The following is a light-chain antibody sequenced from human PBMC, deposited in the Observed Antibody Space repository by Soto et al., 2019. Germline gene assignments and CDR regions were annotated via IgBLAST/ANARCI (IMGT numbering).Light chain of an antibody. V-gene: IGLV2-14*01. J-gene: IGLJ3*02. Sequence: QSVLTQPASVSGSPGQSITISCTGTSSDVGGYNSVSWYQHHPGKAPKLMIYEVSNRPSGVSNRVSGSKSGNTASLTISGLQAEDEADYYCAAWDDSLNGWVFGGGTKVTVL. CDR3: AAWDDSLNGWV. CDR2: EVS. CDR1: SSDVGGYNS.